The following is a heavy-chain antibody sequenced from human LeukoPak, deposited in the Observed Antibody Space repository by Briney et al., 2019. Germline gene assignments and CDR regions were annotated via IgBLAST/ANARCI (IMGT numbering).Heavy chain of an antibody. V-gene: IGHV6-1*01. CDR1: GDSVSSNSAA. Sequence: SQTLSLTCAISGDSVSSNSAAWNWIRQSPSRGLEWLGRTYYRSKWYNDYAVSVKSRITINPDTAKTQSYLPPNTETPDDTAAYYCARGDNLLLLGEYMSSRYSWGDGNLGTVS. CDR3: ARGDNLLLLGEYMSSRYS. D-gene: IGHD3-10*01. J-gene: IGHJ5*01. CDR2: TYYRSKWYN.